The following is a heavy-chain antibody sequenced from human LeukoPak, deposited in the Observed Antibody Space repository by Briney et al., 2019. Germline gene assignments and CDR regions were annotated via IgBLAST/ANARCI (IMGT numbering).Heavy chain of an antibody. CDR3: AREYGYSYSIDY. V-gene: IGHV4-39*07. CDR2: IYYSGST. J-gene: IGHJ4*02. D-gene: IGHD5-18*01. Sequence: SETLSLTCTVSGGSISSSSYYWGWIRQPPGKGLEWIGSIYYSGSTYYNPSLKSRVTISVDTSKNQFSLKLRSVTAADTAVYYCAREYGYSYSIDYWGQGTLVTVSS. CDR1: GGSISSSSYY.